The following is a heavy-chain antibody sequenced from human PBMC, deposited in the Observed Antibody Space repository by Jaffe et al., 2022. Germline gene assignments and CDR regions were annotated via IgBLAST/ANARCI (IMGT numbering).Heavy chain of an antibody. J-gene: IGHJ4*02. CDR3: ARDRQRMGATSKYYFDY. CDR1: GFTFSSYW. CDR2: IKQDGSEK. D-gene: IGHD1-26*01. V-gene: IGHV3-7*05. Sequence: EVQLVESGGGLVQPGGSLRLSCAASGFTFSSYWMSWVRQAPGKGLEWVANIKQDGSEKYYVDSVKGRFTISRDNAKNSLYLQMNSLRAEDTAVYYCARDRQRMGATSKYYFDYWGQGTLVTVSS.